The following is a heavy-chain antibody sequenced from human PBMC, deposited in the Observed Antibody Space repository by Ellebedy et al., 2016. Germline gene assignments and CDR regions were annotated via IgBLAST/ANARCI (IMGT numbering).Heavy chain of an antibody. CDR3: AKWNGDWNAYDV. V-gene: IGHV4-59*02. D-gene: IGHD1-1*01. Sequence: SETLSLTCNVSGGSVSSDYWNWIRRPPGKGLEWIGYVFHTGTTNYNPSLKSRVTMSVDTSKSQFSLRLTSVTAADTAVYDCAKWNGDWNAYDVWGQGTMVTVSS. J-gene: IGHJ3*01. CDR2: VFHTGTT. CDR1: GGSVSSDY.